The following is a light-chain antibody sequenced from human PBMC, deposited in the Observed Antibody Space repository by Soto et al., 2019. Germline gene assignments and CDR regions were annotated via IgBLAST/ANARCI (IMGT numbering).Light chain of an antibody. V-gene: IGLV2-8*01. CDR2: EVS. J-gene: IGLJ3*02. CDR3: SSYAGSKNLL. CDR1: SSDVGGYNS. Sequence: QSALTQPPSASGSPGQSVTISCTGTSSDVGGYNSVSWYQQHPGRAPRLLIYEVSKRPSGVPDRFSASKSDNTASLTVSGLQTADEADYYCSSYAGSKNLLFGGGTKLTVL.